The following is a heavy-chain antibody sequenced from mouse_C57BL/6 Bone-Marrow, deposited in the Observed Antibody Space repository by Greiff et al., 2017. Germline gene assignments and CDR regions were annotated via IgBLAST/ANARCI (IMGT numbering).Heavy chain of an antibody. V-gene: IGHV1-81*01. D-gene: IGHD2-1*01. CDR3: EREGRYGNPWFAY. Sequence: QVQLQQSGAELARPGASVKLSCKASGYTFTSYGMSWVKQRTGQGLEWIGEIYPRSGNTYYNEKFKGKATLTADKSSSTAYMELRSLTSEDSAVYLCEREGRYGNPWFAYGGQGTLVTVSA. CDR2: IYPRSGNT. CDR1: GYTFTSYG. J-gene: IGHJ3*01.